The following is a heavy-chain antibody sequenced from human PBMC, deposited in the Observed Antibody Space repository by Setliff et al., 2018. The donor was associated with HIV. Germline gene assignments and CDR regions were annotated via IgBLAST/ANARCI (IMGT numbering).Heavy chain of an antibody. D-gene: IGHD5-12*01. CDR3: ARSTPSIGYISEH. V-gene: IGHV4-34*01. CDR1: GGSFTNYF. CDR2: INHSGST. Sequence: KTSETLSLTCAVYGGSFTNYFWSWIRQSPGKGLEWIGEINHSGSTNYNPSLKSRVTISVDTSKNHFSLKLNSVTAADTAVYYCARSTPSIGYISEHWGQGALVTVSS. J-gene: IGHJ1*01.